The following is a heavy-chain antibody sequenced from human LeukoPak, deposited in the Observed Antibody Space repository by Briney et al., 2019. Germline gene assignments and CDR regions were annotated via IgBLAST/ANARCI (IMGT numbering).Heavy chain of an antibody. V-gene: IGHV1-18*04. J-gene: IGHJ5*02. CDR3: ARAARGYCSGGSCFNWFDP. CDR1: GYSFTSYY. Sequence: ASVKVSCKASGYSFTSYYMHWVRQAPGQGLEWMGWVSVYNGNTNYAQKLQGRVTMTTDTSTSTAYMELRSLRSDDTAVYYCARAARGYCSGGSCFNWFDPWGQGTLVTVSS. CDR2: VSVYNGNT. D-gene: IGHD2-15*01.